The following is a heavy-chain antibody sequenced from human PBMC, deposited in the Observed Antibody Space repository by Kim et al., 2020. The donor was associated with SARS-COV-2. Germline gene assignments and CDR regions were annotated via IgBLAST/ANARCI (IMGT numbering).Heavy chain of an antibody. CDR3: AKDLGGSGAISMDV. CDR1: GFTFSSYG. V-gene: IGHV3-30*18. CDR2: ISYDGSNK. Sequence: GGSLRLSCAASGFTFSSYGMHWVRQAPGKGLEWVAVISYDGSNKYYADSVKGRFTISRDNSKNTLYLQMNSLRAEDTAVYYCAKDLGGSGAISMDVWGQG. D-gene: IGHD3-10*01. J-gene: IGHJ6*02.